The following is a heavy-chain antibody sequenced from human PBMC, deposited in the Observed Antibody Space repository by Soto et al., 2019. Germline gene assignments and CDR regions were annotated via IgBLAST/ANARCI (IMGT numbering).Heavy chain of an antibody. CDR1: EITLGNTW. Sequence: EVQLVESGGGLVQPGGSWRPSVAAPEITLGNTWGPWAPKVPGKGLVWVSRISSDGSSTSYADSVKGRFTISRDNAKNTLYLQMNSLRAEDTAVYYCAYFTSGCPTWGQGTLVTVSS. CDR2: ISSDGSST. J-gene: IGHJ4*02. V-gene: IGHV3-74*01. CDR3: AYFTSGCPT. D-gene: IGHD6-19*01.